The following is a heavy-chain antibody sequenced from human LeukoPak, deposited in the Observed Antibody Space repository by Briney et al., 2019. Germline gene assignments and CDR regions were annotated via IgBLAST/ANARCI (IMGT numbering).Heavy chain of an antibody. V-gene: IGHV4-39*07. D-gene: IGHD3/OR15-3a*01. CDR2: INHSGST. J-gene: IGHJ6*02. CDR1: GGSISSGGYY. Sequence: SETLSLTCTVSGGSISSGGYYWSWIRQPPGKGLEWIGEINHSGSTNYNPSLKSRVTISVDTSKNQFSLKLSSVTAADTAVYYCARWTYYYYGMDVWGQGTTVTVSS. CDR3: ARWTYYYYGMDV.